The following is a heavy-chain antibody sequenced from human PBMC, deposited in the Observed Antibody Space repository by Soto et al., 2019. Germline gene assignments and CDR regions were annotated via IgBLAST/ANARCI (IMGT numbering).Heavy chain of an antibody. CDR1: GDSLSRNSHY. V-gene: IGHV4-39*07. CDR2: IYYDGNT. D-gene: IGHD1-1*01. CDR3: ARDTTPYL. Sequence: SETLSLTCTVSGDSLSRNSHYWGCIRQPPGNGLESIANIYYDGNTYYNPSLKSRVTISLDTFKNPFSLKLSSVAAADTAMYYCARDTTPYLWGQGTLVTVSS. J-gene: IGHJ5*02.